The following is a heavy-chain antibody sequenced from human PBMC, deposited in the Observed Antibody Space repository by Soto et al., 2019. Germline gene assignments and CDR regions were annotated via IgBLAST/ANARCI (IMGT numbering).Heavy chain of an antibody. J-gene: IGHJ5*02. CDR3: ARDGGSSSSRPHWFDP. V-gene: IGHV4-59*01. D-gene: IGHD6-6*01. CDR1: GGSISSYY. CDR2: IYYSGST. Sequence: ETLSLTCTVSGGSISSYYWSWIRQPPGKGLEWIGYIYYSGSTNYNPSLKSRVTISVDTSKNQFSLKLSSVTAADTAVYYCARDGGSSSSRPHWFDPWGQGTLVTVSS.